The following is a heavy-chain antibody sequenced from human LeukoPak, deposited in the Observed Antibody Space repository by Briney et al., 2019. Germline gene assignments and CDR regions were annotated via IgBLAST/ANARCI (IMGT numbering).Heavy chain of an antibody. CDR1: GGSISSSSYY. J-gene: IGHJ4*02. Sequence: PSETLSLTCTVSGGSISSSSYYWGWIRQPPGKRLEWIGSIYYSGSTYYNPSLKSRVTISADTSKNQFSLKLSSVTAADTAVYYCARLSGSYWPAGYWGQGTLVTVST. CDR3: ARLSGSYWPAGY. CDR2: IYYSGST. V-gene: IGHV4-39*01. D-gene: IGHD1-26*01.